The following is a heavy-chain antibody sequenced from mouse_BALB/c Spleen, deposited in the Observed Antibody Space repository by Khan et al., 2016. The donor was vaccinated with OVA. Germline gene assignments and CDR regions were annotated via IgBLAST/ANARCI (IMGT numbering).Heavy chain of an antibody. V-gene: IGHV1S81*02. CDR3: SRAGYGSFAY. J-gene: IGHJ3*01. Sequence: QVQLKQSGAELVKPGASVRLSCKASGYTFTSYYFYWVKQRPGQGIEWIGDINPSSGGTNFNEKFKSKATLTVDKSSSTASIQHNSLTSDDSAVFYCSRAGYGSFAYWGQGTLVTVSA. CDR2: INPSSGGT. D-gene: IGHD2-2*01. CDR1: GYTFTSYY.